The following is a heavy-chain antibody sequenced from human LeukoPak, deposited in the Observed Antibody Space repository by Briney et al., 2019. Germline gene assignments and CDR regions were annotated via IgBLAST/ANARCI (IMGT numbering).Heavy chain of an antibody. CDR1: GFTFSSCA. D-gene: IGHD1-26*01. V-gene: IGHV3-23*01. Sequence: PGGSLRLSCAASGFTFSSCAMSWVRQVPVKGLEWVSAISGSGSSTYYTDSVKGRFTISRDNSKNTLYLQMNSLRAEDTAVYYCAKSSGSYLDWGQGTLVTVSS. CDR2: ISGSGSST. CDR3: AKSSGSYLD. J-gene: IGHJ4*02.